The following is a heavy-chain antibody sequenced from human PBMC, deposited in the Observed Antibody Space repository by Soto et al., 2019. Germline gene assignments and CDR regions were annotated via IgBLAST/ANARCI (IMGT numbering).Heavy chain of an antibody. V-gene: IGHV3-49*03. CDR1: GFTFGGYA. D-gene: IGHD6-13*01. CDR2: IRSKAYGGTT. CDR3: TRDGQIAAAVPGNYYGMDV. Sequence: PGGSLRLSCTASGFTFGGYAMSWFRQAPGKGLEWVGFIRSKAYGGTTEYAASVKGRFTISRDDSKSIAYLQMNSLKTEDTAVYYCTRDGQIAAAVPGNYYGMDVWGQGTTVTVSS. J-gene: IGHJ6*02.